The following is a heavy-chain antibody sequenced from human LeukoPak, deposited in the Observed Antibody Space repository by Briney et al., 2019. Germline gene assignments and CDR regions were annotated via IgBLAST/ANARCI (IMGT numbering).Heavy chain of an antibody. V-gene: IGHV4-59*01. CDR3: ARSSSSGLYYYYYMDV. CDR2: IYYSGST. Sequence: PSETLSLTCTVSGGSISSYYWSWIRQPPGKGLEWIGYIYYSGSTNYNPSLKSRVTISVDTSKNQFSLKLSSVTAADTAVYYCARSSSSGLYYYYYMDVWGKGTTVTVSS. D-gene: IGHD6-6*01. CDR1: GGSISSYY. J-gene: IGHJ6*03.